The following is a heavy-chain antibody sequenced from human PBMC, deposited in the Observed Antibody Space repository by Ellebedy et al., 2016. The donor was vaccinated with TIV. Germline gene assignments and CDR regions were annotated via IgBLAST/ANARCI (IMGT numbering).Heavy chain of an antibody. CDR1: GFTFSDYY. V-gene: IGHV3-11*06. J-gene: IGHJ4*02. D-gene: IGHD1-26*01. CDR3: TGAKSGTFFWDY. CDR2: IGGSGSHI. Sequence: GESLKISCVASGFTFSDYYMSWVRQAPGKGPEWLSCIGGSGSHINYADSVKGRFTISRDNAKNSLSLQLSNLRAEDTAVYYCTGAKSGTFFWDYWGQGTLVTVSS.